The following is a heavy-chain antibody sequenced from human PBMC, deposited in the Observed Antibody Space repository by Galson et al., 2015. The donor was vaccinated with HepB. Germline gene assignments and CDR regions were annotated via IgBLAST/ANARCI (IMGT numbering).Heavy chain of an antibody. CDR1: GFTVSNNH. Sequence: SLRLSCAVSGFTVSNNHMSWVRQAPGKGLEWVSIIYSGGSTYYADSVKGRFTISRDNSQNTLYLQMNSLRAEDTAVYYCARDKSNDYVLDWGQGTLVTVSS. CDR2: IYSGGST. D-gene: IGHD4-17*01. CDR3: ARDKSNDYVLD. V-gene: IGHV3-53*01. J-gene: IGHJ4*02.